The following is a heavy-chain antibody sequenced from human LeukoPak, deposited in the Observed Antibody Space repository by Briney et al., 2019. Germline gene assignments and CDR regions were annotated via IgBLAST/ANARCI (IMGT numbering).Heavy chain of an antibody. CDR1: GFTLSSYS. CDR2: ISSSSSYI. Sequence: GGSLRLSCAASGFTLSSYSMNWVRQAPGKGLEWVSSISSSSSYIYYADSVKGRFTISRDNAKNSLYLQMNSLRAEDTAVYYCARDPFSGYYHGEEYFQHWGQGTLVTVSS. D-gene: IGHD3-22*01. J-gene: IGHJ1*01. CDR3: ARDPFSGYYHGEEYFQH. V-gene: IGHV3-21*01.